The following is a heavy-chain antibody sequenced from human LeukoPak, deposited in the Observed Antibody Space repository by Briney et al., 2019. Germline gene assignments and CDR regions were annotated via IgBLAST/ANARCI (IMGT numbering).Heavy chain of an antibody. CDR3: AKTLEGGSYYGPDAFDI. CDR2: ISYDGNNK. CDR1: GFTFSSYD. V-gene: IGHV3-30*18. Sequence: PGRSLRLSCAASGFTFSSYDIHWVRQAPGKGLEWVTIISYDGNNKYYADSVKGRFTISRDNSKNTLYLQINSLRAEDTAVYYCAKTLEGGSYYGPDAFDIWGQGTMVTVSS. J-gene: IGHJ3*02. D-gene: IGHD1-26*01.